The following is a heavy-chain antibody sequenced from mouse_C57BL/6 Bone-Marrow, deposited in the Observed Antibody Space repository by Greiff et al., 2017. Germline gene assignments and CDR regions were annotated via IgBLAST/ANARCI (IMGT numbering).Heavy chain of an antibody. CDR2: IYPGNSDT. CDR1: GYTFTSYW. J-gene: IGHJ4*01. V-gene: IGHV1-5*01. CDR3: TRGRAFGSSPYYYAMDY. Sequence: LQQSGTVLARPGASVKMSCKTSGYTFTSYWMHWVKQRPGQGLEWIGAIYPGNSDTSYNQKFKGKAKLTAVTSASTAYMELSSLTNEDSAVYYCTRGRAFGSSPYYYAMDYWGQGTSVTVSS. D-gene: IGHD1-1*01.